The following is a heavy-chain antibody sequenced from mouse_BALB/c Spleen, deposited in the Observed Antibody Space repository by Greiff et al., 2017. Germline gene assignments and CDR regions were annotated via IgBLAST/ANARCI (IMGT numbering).Heavy chain of an antibody. V-gene: IGHV5-17*02. CDR3: AKYEY. J-gene: IGHJ3*01. CDR1: GFTFSSFG. CDR2: ISSGSSTI. Sequence: EVKLVESGGGLVQPGGSRKLSCAASGFTFSSFGMHWVRQAPEKGLEWVAYISSGSSTIYYADTVKGRFTISRDNPKNTLFLQMTSLRSEDTAMYYCAKYEYWGQGTLVTVSA. D-gene: IGHD2-10*02.